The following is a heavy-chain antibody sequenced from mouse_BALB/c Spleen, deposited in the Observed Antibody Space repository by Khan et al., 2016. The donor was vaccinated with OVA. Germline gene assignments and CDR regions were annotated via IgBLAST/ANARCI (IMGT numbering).Heavy chain of an antibody. V-gene: IGHV5-6*01. D-gene: IGHD4-1*01. J-gene: IGHJ3*01. CDR3: VSHLTGSFVY. CDR2: ISSVGDYT. CDR1: GFTFSSYS. Sequence: VQLKESGGDLVKPGGSLKLSCAASGFTFSSYSMSWVRQTPDKRLEWVTTISSVGDYTYYPDSVKGRFTISRDNAKNTLYLQMSVLKAEVTAMYYFVSHLTGSFVYWGQGTLVTVSA.